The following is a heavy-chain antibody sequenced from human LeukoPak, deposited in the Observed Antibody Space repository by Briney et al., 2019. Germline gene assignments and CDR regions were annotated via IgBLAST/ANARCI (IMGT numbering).Heavy chain of an antibody. CDR1: GYTSTSYG. J-gene: IGHJ6*02. CDR3: ARDSDSYSSSWYDGMDV. Sequence: ASVKVSCKASGYTSTSYGISWVRQAPGQGLEWMGWISAYNGNTNYAQKLQGRVTMTTDTSTSTAYMELRSLRFDDTAVYYCARDSDSYSSSWYDGMDVWGQGTTVTVSS. V-gene: IGHV1-18*01. CDR2: ISAYNGNT. D-gene: IGHD6-13*01.